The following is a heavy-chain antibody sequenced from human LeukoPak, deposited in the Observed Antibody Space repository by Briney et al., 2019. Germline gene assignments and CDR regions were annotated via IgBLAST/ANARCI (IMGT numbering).Heavy chain of an antibody. D-gene: IGHD2/OR15-2a*01. Sequence: PGGSLRLSCAVSGFTFGDFGINWVRQPPGKGLEWVAGITWNGGSTGYADSVKGRFTISRDNAKNSLYLQMNSLRAEDTALYYCVRQNSLDYWGQGTLVTVSS. CDR3: VRQNSLDY. CDR1: GFTFGDFG. CDR2: ITWNGGST. V-gene: IGHV3-20*04. J-gene: IGHJ4*02.